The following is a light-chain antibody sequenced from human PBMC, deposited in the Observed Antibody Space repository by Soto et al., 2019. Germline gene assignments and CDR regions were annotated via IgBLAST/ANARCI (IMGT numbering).Light chain of an antibody. Sequence: DIQLTQSPSSLSASVGDRVTITCRASQSINTFLNWYRLKPGKAPNLLIASASNLETGVPSRVSGSGSGTEFALTISSLQPEDFETCYCHQPYTTPITFGQGTRLEI. J-gene: IGKJ5*01. CDR1: QSINTF. V-gene: IGKV1-39*01. CDR2: SAS. CDR3: HQPYTTPIT.